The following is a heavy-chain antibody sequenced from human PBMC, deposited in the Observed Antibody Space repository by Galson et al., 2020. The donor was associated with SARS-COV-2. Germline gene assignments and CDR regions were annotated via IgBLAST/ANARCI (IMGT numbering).Heavy chain of an antibody. J-gene: IGHJ4*02. CDR1: GFTFSAYT. V-gene: IGHV3-30-3*01. D-gene: IGHD6-13*01. CDR2: ISYDGDNR. Sequence: GESLKISCAASGFTFSAYTMHWVRQAPGKGWEWVAVISYDGDNRYYADSVKGRFTISKDNSKNTLFLQMNSLRPEDTAVYHCASGRHYSSPWDYWGQGTLVTVSS. CDR3: ASGRHYSSPWDY.